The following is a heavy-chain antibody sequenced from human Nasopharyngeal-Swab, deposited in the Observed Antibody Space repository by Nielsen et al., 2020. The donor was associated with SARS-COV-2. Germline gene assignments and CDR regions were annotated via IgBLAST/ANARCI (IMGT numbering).Heavy chain of an antibody. J-gene: IGHJ4*02. CDR2: IKSDGSST. Sequence: GGSLRLSCAASGFTFSSYWMHWVRQVPGKGLVWVARIKSDGSSTSYADSVKGRFTISRDNAKNTLYLQMNSLRAEDTAVYYCARAYYFDSWGQGTLVTVPS. CDR1: GFTFSSYW. V-gene: IGHV3-74*01. CDR3: ARAYYFDS.